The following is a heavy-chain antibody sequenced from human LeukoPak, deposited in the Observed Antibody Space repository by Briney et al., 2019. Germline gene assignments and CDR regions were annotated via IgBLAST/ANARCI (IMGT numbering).Heavy chain of an antibody. CDR2: ISGSGGTT. V-gene: IGHV3-23*01. D-gene: IGHD4-17*01. CDR3: ARGPVTRFEI. Sequence: PGGSLRLSCAASGFTFSSYAMSWVRQAPGKGLEWVSAISGSGGTTYYADSVKGRFTISRDNSNNTLYLQMNSLRAEDTAVYYCARGPVTRFEIWGQGTMVTVSS. J-gene: IGHJ3*02. CDR1: GFTFSSYA.